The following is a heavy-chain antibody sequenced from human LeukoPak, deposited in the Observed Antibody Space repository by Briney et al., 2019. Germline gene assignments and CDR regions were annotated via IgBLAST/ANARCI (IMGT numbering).Heavy chain of an antibody. V-gene: IGHV3-23*01. Sequence: PGGSLRLSCAASGFTFSNYAMNWVRQAPGKGLEWVSVISGSGGSTYYADSVKGRFTISRDNSKNTLYLQMNSLRVEDTAIYYCANLGGLIVIYDYWGQGTLVTVSS. CDR2: ISGSGGST. CDR1: GFTFSNYA. D-gene: IGHD3-16*02. J-gene: IGHJ4*02. CDR3: ANLGGLIVIYDY.